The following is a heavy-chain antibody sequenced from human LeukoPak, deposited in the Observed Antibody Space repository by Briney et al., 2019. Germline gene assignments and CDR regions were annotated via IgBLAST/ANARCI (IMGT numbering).Heavy chain of an antibody. CDR1: GGSFSGYY. CDR2: INHSGST. V-gene: IGHV4-34*01. CDR3: ARPLHPREGRKVGDSSSWWHAFDI. Sequence: PSETLSLTCAVYGGSFSGYYWSWIRQPPGKGLEWIGEINHSGSTNYNPSLKSRVTISVDTSKNQFSLKLSSVTAADTAVYYRARPLHPREGRKVGDSSSWWHAFDIWGQGTMVTVSS. J-gene: IGHJ3*02. D-gene: IGHD6-13*01.